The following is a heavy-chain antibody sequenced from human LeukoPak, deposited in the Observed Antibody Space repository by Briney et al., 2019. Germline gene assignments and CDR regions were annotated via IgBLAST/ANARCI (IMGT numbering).Heavy chain of an antibody. CDR2: VYYRGNT. J-gene: IGHJ6*04. Sequence: SETLSLTCTVSGGSISHYFWSWIRQPPRQGLEGVGYVYYRGNTIYSPSLRSRVTISVDSSKNEFSLKMTSVTAADTAVYYCARHADIAAYREGMDVWGKGTTVTVSS. D-gene: IGHD2-15*01. V-gene: IGHV4-59*01. CDR1: GGSISHYF. CDR3: ARHADIAAYREGMDV.